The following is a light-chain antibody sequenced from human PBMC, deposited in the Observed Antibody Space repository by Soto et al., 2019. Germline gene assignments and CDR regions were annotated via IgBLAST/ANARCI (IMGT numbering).Light chain of an antibody. CDR1: SSNIGAGYD. V-gene: IGLV1-40*01. CDR2: GNN. CDR3: QSYDSSLNGWV. Sequence: QSVLTQPHSVYGAPGQRVTISCTGSSSNIGAGYDVHWYQQLPGTAPKLLIYGNNNRPSGVPDRFSGSKSGTSASLAITGLQAEDEADYYCQSYDSSLNGWVFGGGTKVTVL. J-gene: IGLJ3*02.